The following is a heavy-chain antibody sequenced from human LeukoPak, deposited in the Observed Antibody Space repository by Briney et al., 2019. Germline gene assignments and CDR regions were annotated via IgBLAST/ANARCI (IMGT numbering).Heavy chain of an antibody. CDR2: IYTSGGT. J-gene: IGHJ4*02. CDR1: GGSISSGSYY. D-gene: IGHD3-3*01. Sequence: SETLSLTCTVSGGSISSGSYYWSWIRQPAGKGLEWIGHIYTSGGTNYNPSLKSRVTISVDTSKNQFSLSLDSVTAADTAVYYCARGLASGYPPIPFDYWGQGTLVTVSS. V-gene: IGHV4-61*09. CDR3: ARGLASGYPPIPFDY.